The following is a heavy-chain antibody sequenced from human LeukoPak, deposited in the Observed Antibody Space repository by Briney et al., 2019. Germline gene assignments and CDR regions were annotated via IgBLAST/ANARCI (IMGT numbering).Heavy chain of an antibody. D-gene: IGHD6-13*01. CDR1: GGSISGYY. Sequence: SEALSLTCTVSGGSISGYYWSWIRQPPGQGLEWIGYIYYSGSTNYNPSLKSRVTISVDTSKNQFSLKLSSVTAADTAVYYCARGIAVAPQFDYWGQGTLVTVSS. V-gene: IGHV4-59*01. CDR3: ARGIAVAPQFDY. CDR2: IYYSGST. J-gene: IGHJ4*02.